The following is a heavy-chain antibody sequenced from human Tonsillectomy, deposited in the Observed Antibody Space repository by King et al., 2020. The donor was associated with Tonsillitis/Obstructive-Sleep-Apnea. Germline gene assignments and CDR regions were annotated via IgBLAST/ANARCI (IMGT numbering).Heavy chain of an antibody. CDR2: IFPRDSDT. Sequence: QLVQSGAEVKKPGESLKISCKASGYSFTNYWIGWVRQMPGKGLEWMGIIFPRDSDTRYSPSFQGQVSISADKSISTAYLQWSSLKASDTAMYYCAGLSVLPGGWFDTWGQGTLVTVSS. CDR3: AGLSVLPGGWFDT. V-gene: IGHV5-51*01. D-gene: IGHD3-10*01. J-gene: IGHJ5*02. CDR1: GYSFTNYW.